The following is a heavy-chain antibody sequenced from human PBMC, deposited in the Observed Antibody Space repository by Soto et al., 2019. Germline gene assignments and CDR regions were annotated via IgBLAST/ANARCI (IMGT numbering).Heavy chain of an antibody. V-gene: IGHV5-51*01. CDR3: ARRGVVVPAASPLNYYYMDV. CDR1: GDNFTSYW. D-gene: IGHD2-2*01. CDR2: IYPGDSDT. J-gene: IGHJ6*03. Sequence: PGESLKISCQCSGDNFTSYWIGWVRQMPGKGLEWMGIIYPGDSDTRYSPSFQGQVTISADKSISTAYLQWSSLKASDTAMYYCARRGVVVPAASPLNYYYMDVWGKGTTVTVSS.